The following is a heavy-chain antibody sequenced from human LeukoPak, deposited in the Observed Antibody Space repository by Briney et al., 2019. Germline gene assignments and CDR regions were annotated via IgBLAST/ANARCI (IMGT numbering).Heavy chain of an antibody. D-gene: IGHD1-26*01. V-gene: IGHV3-23*01. CDR1: GFTFSNCA. CDR2: ISGSTGST. CDR3: AKRPVSAIVGATTLDY. J-gene: IGHJ4*02. Sequence: GGSLRLSCGASGFTFSNCAMNWVRQAPGKGLEWVSLISGSTGSTYYADSVKGRFSISRDNSKNTIYLQMNSLRAEDTAVYYCAKRPVSAIVGATTLDYWGQGTLVTVSS.